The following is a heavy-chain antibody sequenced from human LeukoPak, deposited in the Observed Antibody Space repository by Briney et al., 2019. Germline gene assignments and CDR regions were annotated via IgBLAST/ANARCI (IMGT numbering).Heavy chain of an antibody. CDR1: GYTFTSYD. V-gene: IGHV1-8*01. D-gene: IGHD6-13*01. Sequence: ASVKVSCKASGYTFTSYDINWVRQATGQGLEWMGWMNPNSGNTSYAQKFQGRVTMTRNTSISTAYMELCSLRSEDTAVYYCARGQLVLVQKLLGVNYYYGMDVWGQGTTVTVSS. CDR2: MNPNSGNT. J-gene: IGHJ6*02. CDR3: ARGQLVLVQKLLGVNYYYGMDV.